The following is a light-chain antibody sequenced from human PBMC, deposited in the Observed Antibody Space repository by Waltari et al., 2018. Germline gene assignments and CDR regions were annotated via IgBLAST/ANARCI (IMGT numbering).Light chain of an antibody. J-gene: IGKJ1*01. CDR3: QQYNNWRTWT. CDR1: QSVSSN. V-gene: IGKV3-15*01. CDR2: GAS. Sequence: ERVMTQSPATLSVSPGDRANLSCTASQSVSSNLAWYQQKPGQAPRLLIYGASTRATGIPARFSGSGSGTEFTLTISSLQSEDFAVYYCQQYNNWRTWTFGQGTKVEIK.